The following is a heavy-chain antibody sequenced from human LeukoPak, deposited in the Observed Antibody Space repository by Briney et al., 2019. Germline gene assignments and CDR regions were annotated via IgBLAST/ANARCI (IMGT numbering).Heavy chain of an antibody. CDR2: IYYSGST. Sequence: PSETLSLTCTVSGYSISSGYFWGWIRQPPGKGLEWIGYIYYSGSTNYNPSLKSRVTISVDTSKNQFSLKLSSVTAADTAVYYCARARFDWLLHYWGQGTLVTVSS. CDR1: GYSISSGYF. D-gene: IGHD3-9*01. J-gene: IGHJ4*02. V-gene: IGHV4-61*01. CDR3: ARARFDWLLHY.